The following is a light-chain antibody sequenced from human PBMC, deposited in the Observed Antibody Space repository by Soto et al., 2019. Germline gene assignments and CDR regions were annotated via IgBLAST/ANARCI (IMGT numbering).Light chain of an antibody. Sequence: EVVLTQSPATLSLSPGESATLSCRASQSVSNNYLAWYQKKPGQANRLLIYGAYNRATGIPDRFSGSGYGTDVTLNISRLEPEDFAVYYCQQYGSSPLTCGGGTRGDIK. CDR3: QQYGSSPLT. V-gene: IGKV3-20*01. CDR1: QSVSNNY. J-gene: IGKJ4*01. CDR2: GAY.